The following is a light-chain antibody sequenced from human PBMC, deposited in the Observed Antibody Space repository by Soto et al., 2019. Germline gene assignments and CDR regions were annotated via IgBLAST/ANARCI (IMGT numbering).Light chain of an antibody. CDR2: GAS. V-gene: IGKV3-15*01. J-gene: IGKJ1*01. Sequence: EIVMTQSPATLSVSPGERATLSCRASQSISSNLAWYQQKPGQAPRLLIYGASTRATGIPARFSGSGSETEFTLTISSLQSEDFAVYYCQQYSNWHPWTFGQGTKVEIK. CDR1: QSISSN. CDR3: QQYSNWHPWT.